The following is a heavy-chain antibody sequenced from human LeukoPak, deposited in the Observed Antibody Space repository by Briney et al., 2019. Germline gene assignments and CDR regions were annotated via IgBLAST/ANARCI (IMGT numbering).Heavy chain of an antibody. CDR2: INPNSGGT. V-gene: IGHV1-2*02. D-gene: IGHD3-22*01. Sequence: ASVKVSCKASGYTFTGYYMHWVRQAPGQGLEWMGWINPNSGGTNYAQKFQGRVTMTRDTSISTAYMELSRLRSDDTAVYYCARPLYYYDSSGYYRHAFDIWGQGTMVTVSS. J-gene: IGHJ3*02. CDR3: ARPLYYYDSSGYYRHAFDI. CDR1: GYTFTGYY.